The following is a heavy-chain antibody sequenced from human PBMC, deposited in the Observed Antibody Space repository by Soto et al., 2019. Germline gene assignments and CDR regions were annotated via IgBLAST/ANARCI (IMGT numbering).Heavy chain of an antibody. J-gene: IGHJ4*02. D-gene: IGHD6-19*01. CDR1: GFTFSSYG. CDR3: ARTGTIAVAGLDY. V-gene: IGHV3-33*01. Sequence: VQLVESGGGVVQPGRSLRLSCAASGFTFSSYGMHWVRKAPGKGLEWVAVIWYDGSDKYYADSVKGRFTISRDNSTNTLYLQMNSLRAEDTAVYYCARTGTIAVAGLDYWGQGTLVTVSS. CDR2: IWYDGSDK.